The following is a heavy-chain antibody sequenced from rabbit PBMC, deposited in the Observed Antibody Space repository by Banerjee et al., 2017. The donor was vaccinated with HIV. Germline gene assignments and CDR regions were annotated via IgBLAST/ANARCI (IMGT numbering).Heavy chain of an antibody. V-gene: IGHV1S45*01. J-gene: IGHJ4*01. D-gene: IGHD1-1*01. CDR2: IYAGSSGST. CDR1: GFSFSSSYW. CDR3: ARDEQASGGYNYRL. Sequence: QEQLEESGGDLVKPEGSLTLTCTASGFSFSSSYWICWVRQAPGKGLEWIACIYAGSSGSTYYASWAKGRFTISKTSSTTVTLQMTSLTAADTATYFCARDEQASGGYNYRLWGPGTLVTVS.